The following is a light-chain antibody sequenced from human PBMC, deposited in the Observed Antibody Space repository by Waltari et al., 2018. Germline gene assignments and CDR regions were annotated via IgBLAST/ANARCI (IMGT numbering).Light chain of an antibody. J-gene: IGLJ3*02. CDR1: SSDIGGYNY. Sequence: QSALTQPASVSGSPGQSITIPCTGTSSDIGGYNYVSCYQHHPGKAPKVIIYEVSKRPSGVSHRFSGSKSGNTASLTISGLQADDEADYYCGSYTSSSSLDVVFGGGTELTVL. V-gene: IGLV2-14*01. CDR3: GSYTSSSSLDVV. CDR2: EVS.